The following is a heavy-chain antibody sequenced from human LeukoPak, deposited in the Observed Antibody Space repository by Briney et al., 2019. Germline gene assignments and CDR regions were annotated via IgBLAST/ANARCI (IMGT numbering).Heavy chain of an antibody. CDR2: ISGSGGST. Sequence: PGGSLRLSCAASGFTFNSYGMSWLRQAPGKGLEGVSAISGSGGSTYYADSVKGRFTISRDNAKDSLFLQMNSLRAEDTAVYYCARVAEAAAFDYWGQGTLVTVSS. V-gene: IGHV3-23*01. D-gene: IGHD6-13*01. J-gene: IGHJ4*02. CDR1: GFTFNSYG. CDR3: ARVAEAAAFDY.